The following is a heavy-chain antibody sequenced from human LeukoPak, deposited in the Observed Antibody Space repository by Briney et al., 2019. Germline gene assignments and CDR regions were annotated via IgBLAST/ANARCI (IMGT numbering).Heavy chain of an antibody. J-gene: IGHJ6*03. V-gene: IGHV3-15*01. CDR3: TTVDPGYSSSWYGNYYYYMDV. D-gene: IGHD6-13*01. CDR2: IKSKTDGGTT. Sequence: GGSLRLSCAASGFTFSNAWMSWVRQAPGKGLEWVGRIKSKTDGGTTDYAAPVKGRFTISRDDSKNTLYLQMNSLKTEGTAVYYCTTVDPGYSSSWYGNYYYYMDVWGKGTTVTISS. CDR1: GFTFSNAW.